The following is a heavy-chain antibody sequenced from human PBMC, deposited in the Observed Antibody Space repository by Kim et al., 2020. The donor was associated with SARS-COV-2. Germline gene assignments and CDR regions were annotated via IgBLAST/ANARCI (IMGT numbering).Heavy chain of an antibody. V-gene: IGHV4-31*03. Sequence: SETLSLTCTVSGGSISSGGYYWSWIRQHPGKGLEWIGYIYYSGSTYYNPSLKSRVTISVDTSKNQFSLKLSSVTAADTAVYYCARGGEYQLLGWFDPWGQGTLGTVSS. J-gene: IGHJ5*02. D-gene: IGHD2-2*01. CDR3: ARGGEYQLLGWFDP. CDR2: IYYSGST. CDR1: GGSISSGGYY.